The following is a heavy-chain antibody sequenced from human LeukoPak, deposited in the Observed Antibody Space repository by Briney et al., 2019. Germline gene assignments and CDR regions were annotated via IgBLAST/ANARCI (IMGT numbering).Heavy chain of an antibody. Sequence: SETLSLTCAVYGGSFSGYYWSWIRQPPGKGLEWIGEINHSGSTNYNPSLKSRVTISVDTSKNQFSLKLCSVTAADTAVYYCARQGGSWYRYFDYWGQGTLVTVSS. CDR2: INHSGST. J-gene: IGHJ4*02. CDR1: GGSFSGYY. V-gene: IGHV4-34*01. CDR3: ARQGGSWYRYFDY. D-gene: IGHD6-13*01.